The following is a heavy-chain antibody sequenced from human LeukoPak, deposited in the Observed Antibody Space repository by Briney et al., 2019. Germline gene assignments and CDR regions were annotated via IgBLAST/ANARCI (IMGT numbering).Heavy chain of an antibody. CDR2: INHSGST. CDR1: GGSFSGYY. CDR3: ARVDGTTFFYYFDY. J-gene: IGHJ4*02. V-gene: IGHV4-34*01. Sequence: PSETLSLTCAVYGGSFSGYYWSWIRQPPGKGLEWIGEINHSGSTNYNPSLKSRVTISVDTSKNQFSLKLSSVTAADTAVYYCARVDGTTFFYYFDYWGQGTLVTVSS. D-gene: IGHD1-1*01.